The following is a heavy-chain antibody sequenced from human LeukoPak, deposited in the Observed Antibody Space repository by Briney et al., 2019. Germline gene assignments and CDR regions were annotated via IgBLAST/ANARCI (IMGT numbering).Heavy chain of an antibody. J-gene: IGHJ4*02. CDR3: AKRYGLGSSPFDY. V-gene: IGHV3-23*01. D-gene: IGHD3-10*01. Sequence: GGSLRLSCTASGFTFSRYTMSWVRQAPGRGMEWVSAVIGRGDDTDYADSVKGRFTVSRDNSRNTLYLQMNSLRVEDTAVYSCAKRYGLGSSPFDYWGQGALVTVSS. CDR2: VIGRGDDT. CDR1: GFTFSRYT.